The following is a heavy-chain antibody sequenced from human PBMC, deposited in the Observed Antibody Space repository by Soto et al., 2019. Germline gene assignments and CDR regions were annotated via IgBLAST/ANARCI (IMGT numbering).Heavy chain of an antibody. J-gene: IGHJ6*02. CDR2: IIPIFGKP. D-gene: IGHD1-26*01. Sequence: SVKVSCKASGGTFSYYAISWVRQAPGQGLEWMGGIIPIFGKPHYAQKFQGRVTITADESTSTAYMDVSSLRSEDTAVYYCARDRNVATTRVDYFYGMDVWGQGTTVTVSS. CDR1: GGTFSYYA. CDR3: ARDRNVATTRVDYFYGMDV. V-gene: IGHV1-69*13.